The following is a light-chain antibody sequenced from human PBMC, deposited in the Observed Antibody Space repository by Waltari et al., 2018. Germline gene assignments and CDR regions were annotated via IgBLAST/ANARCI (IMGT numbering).Light chain of an antibody. CDR2: DAS. CDR3: QQRTNWSYS. V-gene: IGKV3-11*01. J-gene: IGKJ2*03. Sequence: EIVLTQSPATLSLSPGERATLSCRASQSVSRSLAWYQQKPGQAPRLLIYDASNRATGIPARFSGSGSGTDFTLTISSLEPEDFGVYYCQQRTNWSYSFGQGTKLEIK. CDR1: QSVSRS.